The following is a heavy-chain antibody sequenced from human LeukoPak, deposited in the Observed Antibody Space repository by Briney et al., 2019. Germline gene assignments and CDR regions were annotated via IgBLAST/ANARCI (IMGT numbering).Heavy chain of an antibody. CDR2: IYYSGST. CDR1: GGSISSYY. CDR3: ARDNGAQFDL. J-gene: IGHJ5*02. V-gene: IGHV4-59*01. Sequence: PSETLSLTCTVSGGSISSYYWSWIRQPPGKGLEWIGYIYYSGSTNYNPSLKSRVTISVDTSKNQFSLKLSSVTAADTAVYYCARDNGAQFDLWGQGTLVTVSS.